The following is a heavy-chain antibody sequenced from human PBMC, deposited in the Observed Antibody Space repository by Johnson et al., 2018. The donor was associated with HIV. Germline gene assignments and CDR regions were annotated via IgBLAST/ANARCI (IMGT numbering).Heavy chain of an antibody. J-gene: IGHJ3*02. D-gene: IGHD6-13*01. CDR2: ISSSGSTI. CDR1: GFTFSDYY. CDR3: ARGQRSSWYPVNAFDI. Sequence: QVQLVESGGGLVKPGGSLRLSCAASGFTFSDYYMSWIRQAPGKGLEWFSYISSSGSTIYYADSVKGRFTISRDNAKNSLYLQMNSLRAGDTAVYYCARGQRSSWYPVNAFDIWGQGTMVTVSS. V-gene: IGHV3-11*04.